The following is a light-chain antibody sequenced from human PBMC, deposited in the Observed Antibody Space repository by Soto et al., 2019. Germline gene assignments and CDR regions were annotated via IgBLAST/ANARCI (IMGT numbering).Light chain of an antibody. J-gene: IGKJ2*01. V-gene: IGKV3-20*01. CDR1: QSVSSSY. CDR3: KQYGSSPYT. Sequence: EIVLTQSPGTLSLSPGERATLSCRASQSVSSSYLAWYQQKPGQAPRLLIYGASSRATGIPDRFSGSGSGTDFTITISRLEPEDFEVYYCKQYGSSPYTFGQGTKLEIK. CDR2: GAS.